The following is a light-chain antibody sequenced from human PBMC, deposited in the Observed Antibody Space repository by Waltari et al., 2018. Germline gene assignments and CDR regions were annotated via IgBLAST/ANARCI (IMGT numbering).Light chain of an antibody. CDR1: QSVGRA. Sequence: EIVLTQSPGTLALSPGARATLPCSASQSVGRALAWYQQKHGQAPRLLIYDTSTRATGISDKFSGSGSGTDFSLTISRVEPEDFAVYFCQMYVRLPVTFGQGTKVEVK. J-gene: IGKJ1*01. V-gene: IGKV3-20*01. CDR2: DTS. CDR3: QMYVRLPVT.